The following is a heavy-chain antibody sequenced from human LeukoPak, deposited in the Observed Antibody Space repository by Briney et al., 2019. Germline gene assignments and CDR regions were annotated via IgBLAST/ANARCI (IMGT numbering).Heavy chain of an antibody. CDR3: ARTPNIVVVPAAVPGWFDP. Sequence: ASVKVSCKASGYTFTSYGISWVRQAPGQGLEWIGWISAYNGNTNYAQKLQGRVTMTTDTSTSTAYMELRSLTSDDTAVYYCARTPNIVVVPAAVPGWFDPWGQGTLVTVSS. CDR2: ISAYNGNT. D-gene: IGHD2-2*01. J-gene: IGHJ5*02. CDR1: GYTFTSYG. V-gene: IGHV1-18*01.